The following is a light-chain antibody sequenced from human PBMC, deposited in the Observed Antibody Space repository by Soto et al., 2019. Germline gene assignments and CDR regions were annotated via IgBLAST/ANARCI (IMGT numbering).Light chain of an antibody. CDR3: QQRSNWPLT. Sequence: EIVLTQSPATLSLSPGERATLSCRASQSVNTFLAWYQQKPGQSPRLLIYDTSCRATGIPTRFSGSGSGTGFSLTISRLEPEYFAIYYCQQRSNWPLTFGGGTKVEIK. V-gene: IGKV3-11*01. CDR2: DTS. J-gene: IGKJ4*01. CDR1: QSVNTF.